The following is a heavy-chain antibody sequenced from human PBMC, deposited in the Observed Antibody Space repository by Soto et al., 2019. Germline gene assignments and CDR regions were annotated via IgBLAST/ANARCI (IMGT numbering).Heavy chain of an antibody. CDR1: GGTFGSYA. CDR2: IIPIFGTA. J-gene: IGHJ4*02. V-gene: IGHV1-69*01. CDR3: ARAGDPMTTVTTIDY. Sequence: QVQLVQSGAEVKKPGSSVKVSCKASGGTFGSYAISWVRQAPGQGLEWMGGIIPIFGTANYAQKFQGRVTITADESTSTAYMELSSLRSEDTAVYYCARAGDPMTTVTTIDYWGQGTLVTVSS. D-gene: IGHD4-17*01.